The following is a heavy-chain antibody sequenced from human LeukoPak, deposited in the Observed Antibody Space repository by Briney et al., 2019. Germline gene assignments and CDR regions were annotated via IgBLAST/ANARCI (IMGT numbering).Heavy chain of an antibody. J-gene: IGHJ4*02. CDR3: ARGRKSIGELDY. V-gene: IGHV1-69*05. CDR2: IIPIFGTA. D-gene: IGHD3-10*01. Sequence: ASVKVSCKASGGTFSSYAISWVRQAPGQGLEWMGGIIPIFGTANYAQKFQGRVTITTDESTSTAYMELSSLRSEDTAVYYCARGRKSIGELDYWAREPWSPSPQ. CDR1: GGTFSSYA.